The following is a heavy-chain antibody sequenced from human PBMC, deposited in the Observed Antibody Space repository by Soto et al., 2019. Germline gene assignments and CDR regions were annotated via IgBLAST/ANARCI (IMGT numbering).Heavy chain of an antibody. Sequence: GASVKVSCKGSGYTFTSYGISWVRQAPGQGLEWMGWISAYNGNTNYAQKLQGRVTMTTDTSTSTAYMELRSLRSDDTAVYYCARTFYDFWSGYYTYGYYFDYWGQGTLVTVSS. CDR2: ISAYNGNT. V-gene: IGHV1-18*04. CDR1: GYTFTSYG. D-gene: IGHD3-3*01. J-gene: IGHJ4*02. CDR3: ARTFYDFWSGYYTYGYYFDY.